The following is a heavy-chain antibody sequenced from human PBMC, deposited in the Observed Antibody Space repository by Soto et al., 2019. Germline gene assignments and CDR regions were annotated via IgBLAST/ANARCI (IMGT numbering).Heavy chain of an antibody. D-gene: IGHD1-26*01. CDR2: ISYDGSNK. V-gene: IGHV3-30*18. Sequence: QVQLVESGGGVVQPGRSLRLSCAASGFTFSSYGMHWVRQAPGKGLEWVAVISYDGSNKYYADSVKGRFTISRDNSKNTLYLQMNSLRAEDTAVYYCAKLSREWELPDALDIWGQGTMVTVSS. CDR1: GFTFSSYG. J-gene: IGHJ3*02. CDR3: AKLSREWELPDALDI.